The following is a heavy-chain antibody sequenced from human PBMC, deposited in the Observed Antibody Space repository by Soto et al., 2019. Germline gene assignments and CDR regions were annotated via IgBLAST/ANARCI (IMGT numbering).Heavy chain of an antibody. CDR1: GYTFTTFA. CDR2: INAGNGNI. Sequence: ASVKVSCEASGYTFTTFAVHWVRQAPGQGLEWMGYINAGNGNIKYSQKFQDRVTITRDTSARTVYMELSSLTSEDTATYYCARLRVDIWSASFFDYWGQGTLVTVSS. J-gene: IGHJ4*02. D-gene: IGHD3-3*01. CDR3: ARLRVDIWSASFFDY. V-gene: IGHV1-3*01.